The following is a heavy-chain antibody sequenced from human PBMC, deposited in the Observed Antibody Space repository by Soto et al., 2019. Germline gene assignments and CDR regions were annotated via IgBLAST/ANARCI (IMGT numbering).Heavy chain of an antibody. V-gene: IGHV4-59*08. CDR3: ASTYDFWSGYYNTLGYYYYMDV. CDR2: IYYSGST. D-gene: IGHD3-3*01. CDR1: GCSISSYY. J-gene: IGHJ6*03. Sequence: PSETLSLTCTVSGCSISSYYWSWIRQPPGKGLEWIGYIYYSGSTNYNPSLKSRVTISVDTSKNQFSLKLSSVTAADTAVYYCASTYDFWSGYYNTLGYYYYMDVWGKGTTVTVSS.